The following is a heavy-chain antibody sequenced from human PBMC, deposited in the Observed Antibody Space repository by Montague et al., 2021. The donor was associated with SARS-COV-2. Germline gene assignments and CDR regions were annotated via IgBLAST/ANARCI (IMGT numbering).Heavy chain of an antibody. D-gene: IGHD5-18*01. V-gene: IGHV2-70*11. Sequence: PALVKPTQTLTLTCTFSGFSLSTSGMCVSWIRQPPGKALEWLARIDWDDDKYYSTSLKTRLTISKDTSKNQVVLTMTNMDPVDTATYYCARERIQLWFGDYYCGIDVWGQGTTVTVSS. CDR1: GFSLSTSGMC. CDR2: IDWDDDK. J-gene: IGHJ6*02. CDR3: ARERIQLWFGDYYCGIDV.